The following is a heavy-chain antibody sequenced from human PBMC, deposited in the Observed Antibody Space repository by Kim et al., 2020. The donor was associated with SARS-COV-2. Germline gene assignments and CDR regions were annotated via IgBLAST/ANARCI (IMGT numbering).Heavy chain of an antibody. J-gene: IGHJ5*02. CDR3: ARQQLVLTAFDP. Sequence: RYSPSFQGQVTISADKSISTAYLQWSSLKASDTAMYYCARQQLVLTAFDPWGQGTLVTVSS. V-gene: IGHV5-51*01. D-gene: IGHD6-13*01.